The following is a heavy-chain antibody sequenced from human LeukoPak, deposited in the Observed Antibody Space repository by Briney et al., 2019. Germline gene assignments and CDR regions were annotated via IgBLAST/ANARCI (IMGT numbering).Heavy chain of an antibody. CDR1: GYTFIRYG. D-gene: IGHD3-22*01. V-gene: IGHV1-2*02. CDR2: INPDSGGT. Sequence: ASVKVSCKASGYTFIRYGISWVRQAPGQGLEWMGWINPDSGGTNYAQRFQGRVTMTRDTSISTAYMELSRLRSDDTAFYYCARAGVWDYNDSSGYHNGAFDIWGQGTMVTVSS. CDR3: ARAGVWDYNDSSGYHNGAFDI. J-gene: IGHJ3*02.